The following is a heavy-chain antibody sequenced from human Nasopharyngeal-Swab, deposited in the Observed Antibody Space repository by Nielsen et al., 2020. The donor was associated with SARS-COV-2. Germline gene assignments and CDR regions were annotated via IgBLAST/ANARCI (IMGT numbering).Heavy chain of an antibody. CDR1: GFTFSGSA. CDR2: IRSKANSYAT. CDR3: TSLRVVTLKGMDV. V-gene: IGHV3-73*01. J-gene: IGHJ6*02. D-gene: IGHD2-21*02. Sequence: GESLEISCAASGFTFSGSAMHWVRQASGKGLEWVGRIRSKANSYATAYAASVKGRFTISRDDSKNTAYLQMNSLKTEDTAVYYCTSLRVVTLKGMDVWGQGTTVTVLL.